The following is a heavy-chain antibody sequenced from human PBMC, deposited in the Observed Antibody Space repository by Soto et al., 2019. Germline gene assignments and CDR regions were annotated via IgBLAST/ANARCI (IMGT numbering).Heavy chain of an antibody. CDR3: ARGSRGYYYYGMDV. D-gene: IGHD1-1*01. CDR2: IYYSGST. CDR1: GGSISSGGYY. Sequence: SETLSLTCSVSGGSISSGGYYWSWIRQHPGKGLEWIGYIYYSGSTYYNPSLKSRVTISVDTSKNQFSLKLSSVTAADKAVYYCARGSRGYYYYGMDVWGKGTTVTVSS. J-gene: IGHJ6*04. V-gene: IGHV4-31*03.